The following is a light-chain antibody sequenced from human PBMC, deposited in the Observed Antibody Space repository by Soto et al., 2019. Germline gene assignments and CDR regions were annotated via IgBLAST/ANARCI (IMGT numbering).Light chain of an antibody. J-gene: IGLJ3*02. CDR3: FSYTGNYRGV. V-gene: IGLV2-11*01. CDR1: SSDVGGYNY. Sequence: QSALTQPRSVSGSPGQSVTISCTGTSSDVGGYNYVSWHQQHPGKVPQLIIYHVDKRPPGVPDRFSGPKSGNTASLTISGLQAEDEADYYCFSYTGNYRGVFGGGTKLTVL. CDR2: HVD.